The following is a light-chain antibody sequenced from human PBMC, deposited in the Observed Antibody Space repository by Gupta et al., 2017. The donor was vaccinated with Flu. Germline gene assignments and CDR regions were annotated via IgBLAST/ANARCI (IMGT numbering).Light chain of an antibody. CDR3: SSYTGSTVL. J-gene: IGLJ2*01. V-gene: IGLV2-14*03. CDR1: SSDDLTYNY. CDR2: DVT. Sequence: QSPLPQPASVSGSPGQPITISCTGTSSDDLTYNYVSWYQHHPGKAPNLMIYDVTYRPSGVSNRFSGSKSGNTASLTISGLQPEDEADYSCSSYTGSTVLFGGGTRLTVL.